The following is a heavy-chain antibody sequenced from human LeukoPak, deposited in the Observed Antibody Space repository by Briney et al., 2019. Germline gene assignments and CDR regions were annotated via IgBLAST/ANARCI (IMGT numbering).Heavy chain of an antibody. CDR3: AKTVWVTTAPNAFDI. Sequence: GGSLRLSCAASGFTFSTYSMNWVRQAPGKGLEWVSAISGSGGSTYYADSVKGRFTISRDNSKNTLYLQMNSLRAEDTAVYYCAKTVWVTTAPNAFDIWGQGTMVTVSS. CDR2: ISGSGGST. D-gene: IGHD1/OR15-1a*01. V-gene: IGHV3-23*01. CDR1: GFTFSTYS. J-gene: IGHJ3*02.